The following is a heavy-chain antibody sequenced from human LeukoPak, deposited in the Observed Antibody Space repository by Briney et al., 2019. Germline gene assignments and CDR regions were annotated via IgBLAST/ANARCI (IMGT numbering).Heavy chain of an antibody. D-gene: IGHD3-16*02. J-gene: IGHJ6*02. CDR3: ARRRRSDV. CDR2: INDNGNVT. CDR1: GFTFSSYW. V-gene: IGHV3-7*03. Sequence: GGSLRLSCAASGFTFSSYWMNWARQAPGKGLEWVSSINDNGNVTYYVDSVKGRFTISRDNAKNSLYLQMSNLRAEDTAVYFGARRRRSDVWGQGDTVTVSS.